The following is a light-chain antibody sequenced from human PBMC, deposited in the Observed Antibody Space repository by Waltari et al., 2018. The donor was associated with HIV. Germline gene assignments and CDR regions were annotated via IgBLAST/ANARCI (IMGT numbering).Light chain of an antibody. CDR3: MSYTSGATWV. V-gene: IGLV2-14*03. CDR1: ADDLGTYNF. CDR2: DVD. Sequence: QSALTQPASVSGSPGQSITVSCSGTADDLGTYNFGSWFQQHPDRAPKLIIYDVDKRPSGVSDRFSGSKSGRTASLSISGLQPDDEANYFCMSYTSGATWVFGGGTTVTVL. J-gene: IGLJ3*02.